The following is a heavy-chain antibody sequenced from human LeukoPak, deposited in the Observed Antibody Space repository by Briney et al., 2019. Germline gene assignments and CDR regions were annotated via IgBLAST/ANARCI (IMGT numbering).Heavy chain of an antibody. CDR1: GGSISSSSYY. CDR2: IYYSGST. CDR3: ARVTIAAAGTFDY. J-gene: IGHJ4*02. D-gene: IGHD6-13*01. Sequence: SETLSLTCTVSGGSISSSSYYWGWIRQPPGKGLEWIGSIYYSGSTYYNPSLKSRVTISVDTSKNQFSLKLSSVTAADTAVYYCARVTIAAAGTFDYWGQGTLVTVSS. V-gene: IGHV4-39*07.